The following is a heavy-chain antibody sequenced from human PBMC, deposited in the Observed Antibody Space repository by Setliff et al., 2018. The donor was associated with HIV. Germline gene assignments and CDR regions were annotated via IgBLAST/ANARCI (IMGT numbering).Heavy chain of an antibody. CDR1: GVSISNYY. CDR3: ARDHCIKGVCHMSYFDY. Sequence: SETLSLTCTVSGVSISNYYWSWIRQPPGKGLEWIATIHYSGSSDYSPSLKGRVTISVDTSKNQFSLNLSSVTAADTAVYYCARDHCIKGVCHMSYFDYWGQGMLVTVSS. V-gene: IGHV4-59*13. J-gene: IGHJ4*02. CDR2: IHYSGSS. D-gene: IGHD2-8*01.